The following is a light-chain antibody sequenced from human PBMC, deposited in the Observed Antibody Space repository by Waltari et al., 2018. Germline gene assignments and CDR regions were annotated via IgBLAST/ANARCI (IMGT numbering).Light chain of an antibody. CDR3: CSNVGSSVF. J-gene: IGLJ2*01. CDR2: EGN. CDR1: NSNVGSYNL. V-gene: IGLV2-23*03. Sequence: QSALTQPASVSGSPGQSITISCTGFNSNVGSYNLVSWYQKHPGKAPKLLSYEGNRRPSGVSTRFSGSKSDNTASLTLSVLQAEDEADYYCCSNVGSSVFFGGGTKLTVL.